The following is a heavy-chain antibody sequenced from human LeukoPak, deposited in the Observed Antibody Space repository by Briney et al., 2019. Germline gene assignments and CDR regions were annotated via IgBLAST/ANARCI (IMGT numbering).Heavy chain of an antibody. D-gene: IGHD2-21*02. CDR2: IRSKAYGGTT. J-gene: IGHJ4*02. CDR3: TRVYHCGGDCRYYFDY. Sequence: GSLRLSCTASGFTFGDYAMSWVRQAPGKGLEWVGFIRSKAYGGTTEYAASVKGRFTISRDDSKSIAYLQMNSLKAEDTAVYYCTRVYHCGGDCRYYFDYWGQGTLVTVSS. V-gene: IGHV3-49*04. CDR1: GFTFGDYA.